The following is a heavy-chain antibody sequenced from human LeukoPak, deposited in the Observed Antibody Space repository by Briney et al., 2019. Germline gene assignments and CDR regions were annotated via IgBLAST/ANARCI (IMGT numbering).Heavy chain of an antibody. V-gene: IGHV5-51*01. Sequence: GASLKISCKGSGYRFTSYWIGWVRQMPGKGLEWMGIIYPGDSETRYSPSFQGQVTISADKSISTVYLQWSSLKASDSAMYYCARHGAALEYWGQGTLVTVSS. J-gene: IGHJ4*02. CDR2: IYPGDSET. CDR3: ARHGAALEY. D-gene: IGHD5-18*01. CDR1: GYRFTSYW.